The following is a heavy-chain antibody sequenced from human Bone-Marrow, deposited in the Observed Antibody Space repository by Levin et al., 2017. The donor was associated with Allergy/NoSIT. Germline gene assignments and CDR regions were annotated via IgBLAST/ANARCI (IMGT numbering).Heavy chain of an antibody. D-gene: IGHD4-17*01. CDR1: GYTFTSYG. V-gene: IGHV1-18*01. Sequence: ASVKVSCKASGYTFTSYGISWVRQAPGQGLEWMGWISAYNGNTNYAQKLQGRVTMTTDTSTSTAYMELRSLRSDDTAVYYCARAADYGDSPGLWDYWGQGTLVTVSS. CDR3: ARAADYGDSPGLWDY. J-gene: IGHJ4*02. CDR2: ISAYNGNT.